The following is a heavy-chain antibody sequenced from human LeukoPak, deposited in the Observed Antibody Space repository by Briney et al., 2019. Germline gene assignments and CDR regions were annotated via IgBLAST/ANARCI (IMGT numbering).Heavy chain of an antibody. CDR1: GGSFSGYY. CDR3: ARGVAAAGLPLIDY. Sequence: ETLSLTCAVYGGSFSGYYWSWIRQPPGKGLEWIGEINHSGSTNYNPSLKSRVTISVDTSKNQFSLKLSSVTAADTAVYYCARGVAAAGLPLIDYWGQGTLVTVSS. J-gene: IGHJ4*02. CDR2: INHSGST. V-gene: IGHV4-34*01. D-gene: IGHD6-13*01.